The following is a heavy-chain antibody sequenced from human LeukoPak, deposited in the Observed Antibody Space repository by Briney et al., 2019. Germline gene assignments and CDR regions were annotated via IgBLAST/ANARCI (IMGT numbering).Heavy chain of an antibody. CDR3: AKHLGYTSSCPDY. J-gene: IGHJ4*02. V-gene: IGHV3-23*01. CDR1: GFTFSSNG. D-gene: IGHD6-13*01. CDR2: ISGSGAST. Sequence: PGGSLRLSCAASGFTFSSNGMSWVRQAPGKGLEWVSAISGSGASTYYADSVKGRFTISRDNSKNTLYLKVSSLRAEDTAVYYCAKHLGYTSSCPDYWGQGTLVTVSS.